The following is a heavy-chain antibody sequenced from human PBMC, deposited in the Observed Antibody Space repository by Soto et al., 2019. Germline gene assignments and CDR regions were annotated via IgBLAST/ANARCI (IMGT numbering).Heavy chain of an antibody. V-gene: IGHV4-59*01. CDR3: TRDGDGRMTTNPYYYYGMDV. D-gene: IGHD2-21*02. CDR1: GGSISGYY. Sequence: SETLSLSCTVSGGSISGYYWSWIRQPPGKGREWFGNVYYSGGAKYNPSVKRRVSISVDTSKNQFSLNLSSVTAADTAVYYCTRDGDGRMTTNPYYYYGMDVWGPGITVT. J-gene: IGHJ6*02. CDR2: VYYSGGA.